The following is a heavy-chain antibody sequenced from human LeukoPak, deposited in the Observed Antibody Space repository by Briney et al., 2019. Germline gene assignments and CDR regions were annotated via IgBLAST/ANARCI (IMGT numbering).Heavy chain of an antibody. CDR2: IYYSGST. D-gene: IGHD2-15*01. Sequence: SQTLSLTCTVSGASISSGDYYWSWIRQPPGKGLEWIGYIYYSGSTSYNPSLKSRLTISVDTSKNQFSLKLSSVTAADTAVYYCARDSGSPYCNGGSCPLHYWGQGTLVTVSS. V-gene: IGHV4-30-4*08. CDR3: ARDSGSPYCNGGSCPLHY. J-gene: IGHJ4*02. CDR1: GASISSGDYY.